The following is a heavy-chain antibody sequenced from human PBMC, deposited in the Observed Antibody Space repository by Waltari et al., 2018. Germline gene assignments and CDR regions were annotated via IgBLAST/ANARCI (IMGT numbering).Heavy chain of an antibody. D-gene: IGHD1-26*01. J-gene: IGHJ4*02. CDR1: GSIFTNYY. CDR3: TGSSRLGTYNFDY. Sequence: QVQLVQSGTEMKKPGASVRVSCEASGSIFTNYYFHWVRQAPGQGLEWMAIISPGGDRTTYAKKFRGILTMTRDTSMSTVYMDLSSLTSEDTAMYYCTGSSRLGTYNFDYWGQGTLVTVSS. CDR2: ISPGGDRT. V-gene: IGHV1-46*03.